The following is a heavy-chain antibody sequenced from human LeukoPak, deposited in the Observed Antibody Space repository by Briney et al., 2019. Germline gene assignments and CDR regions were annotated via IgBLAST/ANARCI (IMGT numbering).Heavy chain of an antibody. J-gene: IGHJ3*02. CDR2: IKQDGSEK. D-gene: IGHD2/OR15-2a*01. CDR3: ARDPLLSDDAFDI. V-gene: IGHV3-7*01. CDR1: GFTFSSYW. Sequence: GGSLRLSCAASGFTFSSYWMSWVCQAPGKGLEWVANIKQDGSEKYYVDSVKGRFTISRDNAKNSLYLQMNSLRAEDTAVYYCARDPLLSDDAFDIWGQGTMVTVSS.